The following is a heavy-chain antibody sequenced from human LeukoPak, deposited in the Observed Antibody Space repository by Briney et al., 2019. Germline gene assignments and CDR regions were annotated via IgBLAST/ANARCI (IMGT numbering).Heavy chain of an antibody. J-gene: IGHJ5*02. Sequence: SETLSLTCTVSGDSVDSSTYYWGWIRQPPGKGLEWIGTISYSGSTYYNPSLNSRVTISVDTSMNQFSLRLTSVTAADTAVYYCARRMVRGVVWFDPCGQGTLVTVTS. D-gene: IGHD3-10*01. CDR2: ISYSGST. CDR3: ARRMVRGVVWFDP. V-gene: IGHV4-39*01. CDR1: GDSVDSSTYY.